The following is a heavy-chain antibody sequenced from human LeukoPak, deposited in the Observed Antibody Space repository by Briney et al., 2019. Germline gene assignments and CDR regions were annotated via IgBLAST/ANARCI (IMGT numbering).Heavy chain of an antibody. J-gene: IGHJ4*02. Sequence: GGSLRLSCVASGFSLSDHWMNWFRQAPGKGLEWVATIKKDGSEQYYVDSMKGRLTISRDNAKNSVYLQIHNLRAEDTAVYYCARDLGWLQSDYWGQGTLVTVSS. CDR3: ARDLGWLQSDY. V-gene: IGHV3-7*01. CDR2: IKKDGSEQ. D-gene: IGHD5-24*01. CDR1: GFSLSDHW.